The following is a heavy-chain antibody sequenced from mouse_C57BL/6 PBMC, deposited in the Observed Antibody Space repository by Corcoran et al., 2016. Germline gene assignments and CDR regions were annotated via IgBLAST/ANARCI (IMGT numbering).Heavy chain of an antibody. V-gene: IGHV1-18*01. CDR2: INPNNGGT. Sequence: EVQLQQSGPELVKPGASVKIPCKASGYTFTDYNMDWVKQSHGKSLEWIGDINPNNGGTIYNQKFKGKATLTVDKSSSTAYMELRSLTSEDTAVYYCVRGSYEPWFAYWGQGTLVTVSA. D-gene: IGHD6-1*01. CDR1: GYTFTDYN. J-gene: IGHJ3*01. CDR3: VRGSYEPWFAY.